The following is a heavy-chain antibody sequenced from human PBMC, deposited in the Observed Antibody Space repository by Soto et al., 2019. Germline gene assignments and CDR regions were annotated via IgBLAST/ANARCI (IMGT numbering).Heavy chain of an antibody. CDR2: FDPEDGET. J-gene: IGHJ4*02. CDR3: ATDRGLYYYDSSGYFLY. Sequence: ASVKVSCKVSGYTLTELSMHWVRQAPGKGLEGMGGFDPEDGETIYAQKFQGRVTMTAVKSTDTAYMELSSLRSEDTAVYYCATDRGLYYYDSSGYFLYWGQGTLVTVSS. CDR1: GYTLTELS. D-gene: IGHD3-22*01. V-gene: IGHV1-24*01.